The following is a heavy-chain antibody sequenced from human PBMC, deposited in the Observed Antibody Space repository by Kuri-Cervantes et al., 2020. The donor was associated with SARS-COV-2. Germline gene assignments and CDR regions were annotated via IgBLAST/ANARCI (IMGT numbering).Heavy chain of an antibody. CDR1: GDTFSSYA. CDR3: ARADGITMIVETRPTDY. V-gene: IGHV1-69*13. CDR2: IIPIFGTA. D-gene: IGHD3-22*01. J-gene: IGHJ4*02. Sequence: SVKVSCKASGDTFSSYAITWVRQAPGQGLEWMGGIIPIFGTANYAQKFQGRVTITADESTSTAYMELSSLRSEDTAVYYCARADGITMIVETRPTDYWGQGTRVTGSS.